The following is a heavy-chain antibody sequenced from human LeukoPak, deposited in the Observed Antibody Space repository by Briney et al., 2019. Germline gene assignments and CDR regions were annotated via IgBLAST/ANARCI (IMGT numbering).Heavy chain of an antibody. J-gene: IGHJ4*02. V-gene: IGHV1-18*01. D-gene: IGHD5-12*01. CDR3: ARGPEEATITKYYFDY. CDR2: ISVYNGNT. CDR1: GYTFTSHG. Sequence: ASVKVSCKASGYTFTSHGITWVRQAPGQGLEWMGWISVYNGNTNYAQKVQARVTMTTDTSTSTAYMELRSLRSDDTAVYYCARGPEEATITKYYFDYWGQGTLVTVSS.